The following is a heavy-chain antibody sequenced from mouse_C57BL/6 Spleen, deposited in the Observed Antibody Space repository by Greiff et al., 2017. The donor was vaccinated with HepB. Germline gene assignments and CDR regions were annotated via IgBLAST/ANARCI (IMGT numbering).Heavy chain of an antibody. CDR1: GYAFSSSW. CDR3: ARSTDSSGYPFDY. Sequence: QVQLKQSGPELVKPGASVKISCKASGYAFSSSWMNWVKQRPGKGLEWIGRIYPGDGDTNYNGKFKGKATLTADKSSSTAYMQLSSLTSEDSAVYFCARSTDSSGYPFDYWGQGTTLTVSS. D-gene: IGHD3-2*02. CDR2: IYPGDGDT. J-gene: IGHJ2*01. V-gene: IGHV1-82*01.